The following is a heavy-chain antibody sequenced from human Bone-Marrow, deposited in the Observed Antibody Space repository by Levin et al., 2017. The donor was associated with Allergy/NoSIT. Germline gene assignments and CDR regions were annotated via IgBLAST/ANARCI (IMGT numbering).Heavy chain of an antibody. Sequence: SETLSLTCTVSGGSISSSSYYWGWIRQPPGKGLEWIGSIDYSGSTYYNPSLKSRVTISVDTSKNQFSLKLSSVTAADTAVYYCARGPRLPLGVGWFVPWGQGTLVTVSS. CDR2: IDYSGST. CDR3: ARGPRLPLGVGWFVP. V-gene: IGHV4-39*01. J-gene: IGHJ5*02. CDR1: GGSISSSSYY. D-gene: IGHD2-15*01.